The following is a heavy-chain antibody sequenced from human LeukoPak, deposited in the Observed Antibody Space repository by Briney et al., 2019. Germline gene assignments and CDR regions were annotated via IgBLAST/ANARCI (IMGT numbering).Heavy chain of an antibody. J-gene: IGHJ4*02. D-gene: IGHD6-13*01. CDR1: GGSFSGYY. Sequence: SETLSLTCAVYGGSFSGYYWSWIRQPPGKGLEWIGEINHSGSTNYNPSLKSRVTISVDTSKNQFSLKLSSVTAADTAVYYCARDTFSSSSWPTTFDYWGQGTLVTVSS. CDR2: INHSGST. CDR3: ARDTFSSSSWPTTFDY. V-gene: IGHV4-34*01.